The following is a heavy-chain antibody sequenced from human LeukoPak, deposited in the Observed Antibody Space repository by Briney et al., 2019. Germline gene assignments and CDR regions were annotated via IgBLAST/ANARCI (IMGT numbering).Heavy chain of an antibody. V-gene: IGHV3-74*01. CDR2: INSDGSNT. Sequence: RPGGSLRLSCAASGFTFSNYWMHWVRQAPGKGLVWVSRINSDGSNTSYADSVKGRFMISRDNAKNTLYLQMNSLRAEDTAVYYCARVVTTSEDWGQGTLVTVSS. D-gene: IGHD1-14*01. CDR1: GFTFSNYW. J-gene: IGHJ4*02. CDR3: ARVVTTSED.